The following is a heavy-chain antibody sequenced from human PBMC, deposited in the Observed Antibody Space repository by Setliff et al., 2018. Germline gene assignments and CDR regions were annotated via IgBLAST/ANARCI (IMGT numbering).Heavy chain of an antibody. CDR3: ARRDSTSYYGYSFDF. D-gene: IGHD3-22*01. Sequence: SETLSLTCTLSGDSISGSTYYWGWIRQSPGKGLDWIGTVDRSGNTFYNPSLRSRVTISVDTSKNQISLKLTSVSAADTAVYYGARRDSTSYYGYSFDFWGRGTLVTVSS. CDR1: GDSISGSTYY. J-gene: IGHJ4*02. V-gene: IGHV4-39*01. CDR2: VDRSGNT.